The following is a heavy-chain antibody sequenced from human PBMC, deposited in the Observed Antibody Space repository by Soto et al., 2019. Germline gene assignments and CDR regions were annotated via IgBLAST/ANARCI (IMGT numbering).Heavy chain of an antibody. Sequence: GGSLRLSCAASGLTFIRFDMHWVRQAPGKGLEWVAVISSDGSKKEYVDSVKGRFTISRDNSKNTLYLQMNSLRGDDTAVYYCAKDKDTSGSDYMDVWGKGTTVTVSS. CDR1: GLTFIRFD. CDR3: AKDKDTSGSDYMDV. J-gene: IGHJ6*03. V-gene: IGHV3-30*18. CDR2: ISSDGSKK. D-gene: IGHD3-22*01.